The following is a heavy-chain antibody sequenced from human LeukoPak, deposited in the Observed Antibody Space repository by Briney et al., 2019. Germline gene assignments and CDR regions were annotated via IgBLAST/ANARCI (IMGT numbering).Heavy chain of an antibody. CDR1: GYTFTGYY. D-gene: IGHD5-18*01. Sequence: ASVKVSCKASGYTFTGYYIHWVRQATGQGLQWMGWMNPNSGNTGYAQKFQGRVTMTRNTSISTAYMELSSLRSEDTAVYYCASGNVDTAMVHYYYYGMDVWGQGTTVTVSS. J-gene: IGHJ6*02. CDR2: MNPNSGNT. V-gene: IGHV1-8*02. CDR3: ASGNVDTAMVHYYYYGMDV.